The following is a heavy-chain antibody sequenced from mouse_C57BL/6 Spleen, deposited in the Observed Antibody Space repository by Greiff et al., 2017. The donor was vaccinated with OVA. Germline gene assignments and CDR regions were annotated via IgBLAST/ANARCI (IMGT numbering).Heavy chain of an antibody. CDR2: IDPEDGET. CDR3: ARNCDGYAY. CDR1: GFNIKDYY. Sequence: EVQLQQSGAELVKPGASVKLSCTASGFNIKDYYMHWVKQRTEQGLAWIGRIDPEDGETKYAPKFPGKASITADTSSNSAYLQLISLAAEATDVYYCARNCDGYAYWGQGTLVTVSA. J-gene: IGHJ3*01. V-gene: IGHV14-2*01. D-gene: IGHD2-3*01.